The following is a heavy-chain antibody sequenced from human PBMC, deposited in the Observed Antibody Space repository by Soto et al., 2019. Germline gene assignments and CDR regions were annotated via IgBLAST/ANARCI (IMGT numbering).Heavy chain of an antibody. CDR1: GGSFSGDH. CDR2: VNHSGST. V-gene: IGHV4-34*01. J-gene: IGHJ5*02. CDR3: ARRYCSTTSCIAGFEP. D-gene: IGHD2-2*01. Sequence: KPSETLSLTCAVYGGSFSGDHWTWIRQPPGKGLEWIGEVNHSGSTNYNPSLKSRVTMSVDTSKNQISLKVKSVTAADTAVYYCARRYCSTTSCIAGFEPWGRGTLVTVSS.